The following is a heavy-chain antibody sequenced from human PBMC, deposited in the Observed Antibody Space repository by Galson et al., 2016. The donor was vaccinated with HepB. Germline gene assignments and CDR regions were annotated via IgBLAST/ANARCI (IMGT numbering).Heavy chain of an antibody. CDR3: ARCSVYSSGWCNSFDP. Sequence: SLRLSCAASGFRFSASWMSWVRQAPGKGLEWVSSISAGGGSEYTDSVKGRFTTSRDISKNTLYLQMSSLRAEDTAVYYCARCSVYSSGWCNSFDPWGQGTLVTVSS. J-gene: IGHJ5*02. CDR2: ISAGGGSE. V-gene: IGHV3-23*01. D-gene: IGHD6-19*01. CDR1: GFRFSASW.